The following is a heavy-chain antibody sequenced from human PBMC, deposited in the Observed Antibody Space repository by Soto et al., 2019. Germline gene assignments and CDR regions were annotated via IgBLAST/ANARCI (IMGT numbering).Heavy chain of an antibody. D-gene: IGHD5-18*01. J-gene: IGHJ6*02. CDR2: IYYSGST. CDR3: ASQRGYSYGYVYYYYGMDV. V-gene: IGHV4-31*03. CDR1: GGSISSGGYY. Sequence: TCTVSGGSISSGGYYWSWIRQHPGKGLEWIGYIYYSGSTYYNPSLKSRVTISVDTSKNQFSPKLSSVTAADTAVYYCASQRGYSYGYVYYYYGMDVWGQGTTVTVSS.